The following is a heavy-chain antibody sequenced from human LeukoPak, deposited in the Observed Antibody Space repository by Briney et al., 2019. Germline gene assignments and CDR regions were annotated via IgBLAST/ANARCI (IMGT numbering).Heavy chain of an antibody. J-gene: IGHJ3*02. CDR1: GFTFSSYS. Sequence: GGSLRLPCAASGFTFSSYSMNWVRQAPGKGLEWVSSISSSSSYIYYADSVKGRFTISRDNAKNSLYLQMNSLRAEDTAVYYCARAGMHDAFDIWGQGTMATVSS. CDR3: ARAGMHDAFDI. CDR2: ISSSSSYI. V-gene: IGHV3-21*01. D-gene: IGHD3-10*01.